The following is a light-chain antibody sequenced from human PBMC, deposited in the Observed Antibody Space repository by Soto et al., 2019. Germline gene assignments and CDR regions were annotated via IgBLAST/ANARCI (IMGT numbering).Light chain of an antibody. CDR3: QSYDSSLSGFG. CDR2: GNS. Sequence: QSALTQPPSVSGAPGQRVTISCTGSSSNIGAGYDVHWYQQLPGTAPKLLIHGNSNRPSGVPDRFSGSKSGTSASLAITGLQAEDEAYYYCQSYDSSLSGFGFGTGTKVTVL. V-gene: IGLV1-40*01. J-gene: IGLJ1*01. CDR1: SSNIGAGYD.